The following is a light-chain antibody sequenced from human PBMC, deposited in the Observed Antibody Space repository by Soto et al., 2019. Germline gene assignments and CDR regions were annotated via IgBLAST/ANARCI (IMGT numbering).Light chain of an antibody. V-gene: IGLV4-69*01. CDR2: LNNDGSH. CDR1: SGHRNYA. Sequence: QSVLTQSPSASASLGASVRLTCTLSSGHRNYAIAWHQQQPEKGPRYLMKLNNDGSHTKGDGIPDRFSGSSSGAERYLTISSLQSEDEADYYCQTWGTGIGVFGGGTKLTVL. CDR3: QTWGTGIGV. J-gene: IGLJ3*02.